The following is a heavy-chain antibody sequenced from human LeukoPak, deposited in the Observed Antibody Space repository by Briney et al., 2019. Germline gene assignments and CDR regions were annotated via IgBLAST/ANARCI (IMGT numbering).Heavy chain of an antibody. J-gene: IGHJ4*02. CDR2: IRYDGTNK. CDR1: GLAFSNCD. CDR3: ARGGHYNSGSYWHFGD. V-gene: IGHV3-30*02. D-gene: IGHD3-10*01. Sequence: GGSLKLSCAASGLAFSNCDMHWLRQAPGKGLDWVAFIRYDGTNKYYADSVKGRFTISRDNSKNTVYLLMNSLRPEDTAVYYCARGGHYNSGSYWHFGDWGQGTLVTVSS.